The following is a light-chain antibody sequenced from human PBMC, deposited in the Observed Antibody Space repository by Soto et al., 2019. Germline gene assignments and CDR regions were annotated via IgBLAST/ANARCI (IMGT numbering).Light chain of an antibody. CDR2: EVS. V-gene: IGLV2-8*01. CDR1: SSDVGGYNY. Sequence: QSALTQPPSASGSPGQSVTISCTGTSSDVGGYNYVSWYQQYPGKAPKLMIYEVSKRPSGVPDRCSGSKSGKTASLTVSGRQAEDEADYYCTSYAGSDIWVFGGGTKLTVL. CDR3: TSYAGSDIWV. J-gene: IGLJ3*02.